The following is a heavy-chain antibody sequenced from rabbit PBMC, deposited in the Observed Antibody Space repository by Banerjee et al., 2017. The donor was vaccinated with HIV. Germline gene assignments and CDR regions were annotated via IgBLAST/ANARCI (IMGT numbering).Heavy chain of an antibody. CDR2: IYTSSGSA. J-gene: IGHJ4*01. D-gene: IGHD6-1*01. V-gene: IGHV1S40*01. CDR1: GIDFSSYYY. CDR3: ARNDGYGDGGYAL. Sequence: QSLEESGGGLVKPEGSLTLTCTASGIDFSSYYYMCWVRQAPGKGLELIACIYTSSGSAYYASWAKGRFTISKTSSTTVTLQMTSLTAADTATYFCARNDGYGDGGYALWGPGTLVTVS.